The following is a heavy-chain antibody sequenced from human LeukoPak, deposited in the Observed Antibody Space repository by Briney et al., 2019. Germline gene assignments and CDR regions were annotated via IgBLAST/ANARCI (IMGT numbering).Heavy chain of an antibody. Sequence: GGSLRLSCAASEFTFSSHQMSWVRQAPGRGLEWVAKITQDGSEKYYMDSVKGRFIISRDNGKNSLYLQMNSLRVEDTAVYYCARDWRQDNAFDLWGQGTMVTVSS. J-gene: IGHJ3*01. D-gene: IGHD2-15*01. V-gene: IGHV3-7*01. CDR3: ARDWRQDNAFDL. CDR2: ITQDGSEK. CDR1: EFTFSSHQ.